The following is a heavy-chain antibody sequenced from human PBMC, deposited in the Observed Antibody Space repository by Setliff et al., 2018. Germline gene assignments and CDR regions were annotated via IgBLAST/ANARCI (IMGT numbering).Heavy chain of an antibody. CDR1: GYTFTSYD. CDR3: ASAGLERRSADY. J-gene: IGHJ4*02. CDR2: MNPNSGNT. Sequence: GASVKVSCKASGYTFTSYDTNWVRQATGQGLEWMGWMNPNSGNTGYAQKFQGRVTITADESTSTAYMELSSLRSEDTAVYYCASAGLERRSADYWGQGTLVTVSS. V-gene: IGHV1-8*03. D-gene: IGHD1-1*01.